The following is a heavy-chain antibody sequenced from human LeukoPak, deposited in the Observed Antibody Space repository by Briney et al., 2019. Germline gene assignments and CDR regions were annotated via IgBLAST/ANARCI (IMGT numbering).Heavy chain of an antibody. CDR3: ARDAGAVAGTTYWYFDL. D-gene: IGHD6-19*01. J-gene: IGHJ2*01. V-gene: IGHV3-30-3*01. CDR2: ISNDGAIK. Sequence: PGRSQGLSCAPSEPTFSSYSIDWVRQAPGKRLDWVAVISNDGAIKYYADSVKGRFTISRDNSENTVFLQMNSLRAEDTAVYYCARDAGAVAGTTYWYFDLWGRGTLVTVSS. CDR1: EPTFSSYS.